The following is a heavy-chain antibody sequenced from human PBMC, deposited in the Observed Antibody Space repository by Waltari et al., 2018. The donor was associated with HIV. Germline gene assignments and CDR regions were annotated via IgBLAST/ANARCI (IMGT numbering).Heavy chain of an antibody. CDR2: IKQDGSEK. V-gene: IGHV3-7*04. Sequence: EVQLVESGGGLVQPGGSLRLCCAASGFTFSRSWMRRVRRAPGKGLEWVANIKQDGSEKYYVDSVNGRFTISRDNAENSLYLQMNSLRAEDTAVYYCARGGFYGSGSKVNWGQGTLVTVSS. D-gene: IGHD3-10*01. CDR1: GFTFSRSW. CDR3: ARGGFYGSGSKVN. J-gene: IGHJ4*02.